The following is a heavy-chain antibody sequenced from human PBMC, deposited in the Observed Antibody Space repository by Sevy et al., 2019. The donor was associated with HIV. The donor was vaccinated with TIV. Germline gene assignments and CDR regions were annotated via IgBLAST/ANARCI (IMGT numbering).Heavy chain of an antibody. CDR2: FSGSGGNT. CDR3: AKDLTMTIVSYFDH. V-gene: IGHV3-23*01. J-gene: IGHJ4*02. CDR1: GFTFSSYA. Sequence: GGSLRLSCAASGFTFSSYAMTWVRQAPGKGLEWVSTFSGSGGNTYYADSVKGRFIISRDTSKNTLYLQMNSLRAEDTAVYYCAKDLTMTIVSYFDHWGQGALVTVS. D-gene: IGHD4-17*01.